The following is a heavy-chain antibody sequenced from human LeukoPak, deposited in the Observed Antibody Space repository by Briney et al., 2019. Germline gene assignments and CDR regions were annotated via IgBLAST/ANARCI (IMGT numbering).Heavy chain of an antibody. J-gene: IGHJ5*02. Sequence: SETLSLTCTVSGGSISSSSYYWGWIRQPPGKGLEWIGSIYYSGSTYYNPSLKSRVTISVDTSKNQFSLKLSSVTAADTAVYYCARDSSGTLNWFDPWGQGTLVTVSS. V-gene: IGHV4-39*07. CDR3: ARDSSGTLNWFDP. CDR2: IYYSGST. CDR1: GGSISSSSYY. D-gene: IGHD6-19*01.